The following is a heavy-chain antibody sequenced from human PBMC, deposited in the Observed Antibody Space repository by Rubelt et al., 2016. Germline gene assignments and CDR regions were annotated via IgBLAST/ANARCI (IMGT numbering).Heavy chain of an antibody. CDR3: ARPATDYCDYPFY. CDR2: IYYSGST. Sequence: QVQLQESGPGLVKPSETLSLTCTVSGGSISSYYWSWIRQPPGKGLEWIGYIYYSGSTYYNPSLKSRVTISGDTSKNQFSPKLSSGTAADTAVYYCARPATDYCDYPFYWGQGTLVTVSS. D-gene: IGHD4-17*01. CDR1: GGSISSYY. J-gene: IGHJ4*02. V-gene: IGHV4-59*08.